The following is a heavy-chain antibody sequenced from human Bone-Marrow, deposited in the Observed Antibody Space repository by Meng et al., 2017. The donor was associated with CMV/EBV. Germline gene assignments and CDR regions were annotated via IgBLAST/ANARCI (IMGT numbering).Heavy chain of an antibody. V-gene: IGHV3-21*01. CDR1: GFTFSTYY. J-gene: IGHJ6*02. CDR3: ARAGHEGLIVLEQYGMDV. D-gene: IGHD3-22*01. Sequence: GESLKISCAASGFTFSTYYINWVRQAPGKGLEWVSSINSSGNYRYYADSVKGRFTMSRDNAKNSLYLQMNSLRVEDTAIYYCARAGHEGLIVLEQYGMDVWGQGTTVTVSS. CDR2: INSSGNYR.